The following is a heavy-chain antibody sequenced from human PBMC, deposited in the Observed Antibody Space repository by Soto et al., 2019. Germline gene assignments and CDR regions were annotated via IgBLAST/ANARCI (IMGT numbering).Heavy chain of an antibody. CDR2: IYYSGST. CDR1: GGSISSSSYY. J-gene: IGHJ4*02. CDR3: ARRYRSIAAYYFDY. V-gene: IGHV4-39*01. D-gene: IGHD6-6*01. Sequence: ETLSLTCTVSGGSISSSSYYWGWIRQPPGKGLEWIGSIYYSGSTYYNPSLKSRVTISVDTSKNQFSLKLSSVTAAGTAVYYCARRYRSIAAYYFDYWGQGTLVTVSS.